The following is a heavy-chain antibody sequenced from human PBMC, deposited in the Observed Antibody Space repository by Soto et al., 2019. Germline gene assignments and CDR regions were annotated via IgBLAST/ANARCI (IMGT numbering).Heavy chain of an antibody. CDR3: ARGGFVVVTLHAFDI. CDR2: INHSGST. J-gene: IGHJ3*02. CDR1: GGSFGGYY. V-gene: IGHV4-34*01. Sequence: SETLSLTCAVYGGSFGGYYWSWIRQPPGKGLEWIGEINHSGSTNYNPSLKSRVTISVDTSKNQFSLKLSSVTAADTAVYYCARGGFVVVTLHAFDILGQGTMVTVSS. D-gene: IGHD2-21*02.